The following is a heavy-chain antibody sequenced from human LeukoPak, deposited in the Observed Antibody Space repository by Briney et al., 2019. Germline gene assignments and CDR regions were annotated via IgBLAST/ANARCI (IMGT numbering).Heavy chain of an antibody. CDR3: AREIEQWLTNDAFDI. V-gene: IGHV3-30-3*01. CDR1: GFTFSSYA. Sequence: GGSLRLSCAASGFTFSSYAMHWVRQAPGKGLEWVAVISYDGSNKYYADSVKGRFTISRDNSKNTLYLQMNSLRAEDTAMYYCAREIEQWLTNDAFDIWGQGTMVTVSS. D-gene: IGHD6-19*01. J-gene: IGHJ3*02. CDR2: ISYDGSNK.